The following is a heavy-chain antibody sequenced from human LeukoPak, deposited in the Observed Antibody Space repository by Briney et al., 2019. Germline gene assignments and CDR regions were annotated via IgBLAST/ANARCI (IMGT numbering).Heavy chain of an antibody. CDR1: GYTFTTYG. CDR2: ISAYNGNT. CDR3: ARLDTAMATPDY. Sequence: VASVKVSCEASGYTFTTYGISWVRQAPGQGLEWMGWISAYNGNTNYAQKLQGRVTMTTDTSTSTAYMELRSLRSDDTAVYDCARLDTAMATPDYWGQGALVTVST. V-gene: IGHV1-18*04. D-gene: IGHD5-18*01. J-gene: IGHJ4*02.